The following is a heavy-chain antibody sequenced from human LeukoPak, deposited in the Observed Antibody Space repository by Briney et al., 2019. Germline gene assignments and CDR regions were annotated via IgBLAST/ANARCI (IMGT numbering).Heavy chain of an antibody. J-gene: IGHJ4*02. D-gene: IGHD3-16*01. CDR3: ARGEPLDPKRNFDY. V-gene: IGHV3-74*01. CDR1: GFTFSSYW. Sequence: GGSLRLSCAASGFTFSSYWMHWVRQAPGKGLLWVSRINSDGSSTSYADSVKGRFTISRDNAKNTLYLQMNSLRAEDTAVYYCARGEPLDPKRNFDYWGQGTLVTVSS. CDR2: INSDGSST.